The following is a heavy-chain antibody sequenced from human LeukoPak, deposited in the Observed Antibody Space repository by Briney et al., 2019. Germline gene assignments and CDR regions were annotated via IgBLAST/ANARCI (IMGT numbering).Heavy chain of an antibody. CDR1: GFTFSSYG. J-gene: IGHJ4*02. CDR3: ARKPIAAAGTLDY. Sequence: PGGSLRLSCAASGFTFSSYGMHWVRQAPGKGLEWVAVIWYDGSNKYYADSVKGRFTISRDNSKNTLYLQMNSLRAEDTAVYYCARKPIAAAGTLDYWGQGTLVTVSS. D-gene: IGHD6-13*01. CDR2: IWYDGSNK. V-gene: IGHV3-33*01.